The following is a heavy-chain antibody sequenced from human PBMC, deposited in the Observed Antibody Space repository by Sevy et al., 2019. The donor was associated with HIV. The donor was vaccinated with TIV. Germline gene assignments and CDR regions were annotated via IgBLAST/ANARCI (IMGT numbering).Heavy chain of an antibody. CDR2: INAGNGNT. Sequence: ASVKVSCKASGYTFTSYAMHWVRQAPGQRLEWMGWINAGNGNTKYSQKFQGRVTITRDTSASTAYMELSSLRSEDTAVYYCARANWNDDWGTTGDWFDPWGQGTLVTLSS. CDR3: ARANWNDDWGTTGDWFDP. V-gene: IGHV1-3*01. CDR1: GYTFTSYA. J-gene: IGHJ5*02. D-gene: IGHD1-1*01.